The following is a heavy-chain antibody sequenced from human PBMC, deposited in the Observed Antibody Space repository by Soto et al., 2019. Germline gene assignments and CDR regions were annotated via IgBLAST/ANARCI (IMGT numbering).Heavy chain of an antibody. CDR3: AREHSYGNRGMDV. CDR1: GFTFSRYG. J-gene: IGHJ6*02. CDR2: IWYDGSNK. D-gene: IGHD2-8*01. V-gene: IGHV3-33*01. Sequence: QVQLVESGGGVVQPGRSLRLSCAASGFTFSRYGMHWVRQAPGKGLEWVAVIWYDGSNKYSADSVKGRFTISRDNSKNTLYMHMSSLRVEDTAVYYCAREHSYGNRGMDVWGQGTTVTVSS.